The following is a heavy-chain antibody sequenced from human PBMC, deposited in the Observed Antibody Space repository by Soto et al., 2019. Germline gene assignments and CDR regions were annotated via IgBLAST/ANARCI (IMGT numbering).Heavy chain of an antibody. V-gene: IGHV4-59*12. CDR2: IYYIGTT. CDR1: GGSISSYY. D-gene: IGHD5-18*01. J-gene: IGHJ4*02. Sequence: KASETLSLTCSVSGGSISSYYWSWIRQSPGKGLEWIGYIYYIGTTNYNPSLKSRVTISLDTSKNQFSLKLTSVTAADTAVYYCVRGGGGYGNGTVDYWGQGTLVTVSS. CDR3: VRGGGGYGNGTVDY.